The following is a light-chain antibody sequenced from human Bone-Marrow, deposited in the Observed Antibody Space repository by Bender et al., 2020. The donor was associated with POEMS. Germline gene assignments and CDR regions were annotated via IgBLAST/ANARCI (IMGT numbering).Light chain of an antibody. J-gene: IGLJ3*02. CDR3: SSYAGDYNLV. CDR2: EVT. V-gene: IGLV2-23*02. CDR1: SRDVGSSNL. Sequence: QSALTQPASISGSPGQAITISCTGTSRDVGSSNLVSWYQQYPGRAPKLIIFEVTQRPSGVSDRFSGSKSGNTASLTVSGLQAEDEADYYCSSYAGDYNLVFGGGTKLTVL.